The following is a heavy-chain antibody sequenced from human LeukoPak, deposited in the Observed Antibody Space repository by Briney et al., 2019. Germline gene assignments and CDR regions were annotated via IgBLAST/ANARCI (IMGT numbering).Heavy chain of an antibody. V-gene: IGHV3-53*01. D-gene: IGHD2-15*01. CDR3: AREEGGGSRAFDY. CDR1: GFTVSSNY. Sequence: GGSLRLSCAASGFTVSSNYINWVRQAPGKGLEWVSVIYSGGSTYYADSVKGRFTISRDTSKNTLYLQMNSLRAEDTAVYYCAREEGGGSRAFDYWGQGTLVTVSS. J-gene: IGHJ4*02. CDR2: IYSGGST.